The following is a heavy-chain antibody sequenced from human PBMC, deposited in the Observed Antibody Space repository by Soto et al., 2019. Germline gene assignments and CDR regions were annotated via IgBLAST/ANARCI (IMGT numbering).Heavy chain of an antibody. V-gene: IGHV1-2*02. Sequence: GASVKVSCKASGYTFTGYYIHWVRQAPGQGLEWMGWINPNSGATDSAQKFQGTVTMTRDTSISTAYMELSSLRSDDTAVYYCARAPLRHSYDSSGYYPFDSWGQGTLVTVS. CDR2: INPNSGAT. CDR1: GYTFTGYY. CDR3: ARAPLRHSYDSSGYYPFDS. D-gene: IGHD3-22*01. J-gene: IGHJ4*02.